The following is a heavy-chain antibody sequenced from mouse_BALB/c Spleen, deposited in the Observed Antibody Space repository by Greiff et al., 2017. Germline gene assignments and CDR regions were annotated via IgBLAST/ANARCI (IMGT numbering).Heavy chain of an antibody. Sequence: VQLQQSGAELARPGASVKLSCKASGYTFTSYWMQWVKQRPGQGLEWIGAIYPGDGDTRYTQKFKGKATLTADKSSSTAYMQLSSLASEDSAVYYCADWDGDYWGQGTTLTVSS. CDR3: ADWDGDY. V-gene: IGHV1-87*01. CDR1: GYTFTSYW. D-gene: IGHD4-1*01. CDR2: IYPGDGDT. J-gene: IGHJ2*01.